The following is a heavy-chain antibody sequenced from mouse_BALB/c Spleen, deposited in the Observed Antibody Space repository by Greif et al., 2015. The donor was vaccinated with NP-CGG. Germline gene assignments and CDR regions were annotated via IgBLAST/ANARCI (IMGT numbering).Heavy chain of an antibody. D-gene: IGHD2-12*01. V-gene: IGHV5-9-1*01. CDR1: GFTFSSYA. Sequence: EVMLVESGGGLVKPGGSLKLSCAASGFTFSSYAMSWVRQTPEKRLEWVATISSGGSYTYYPDSVKGRFTISRDNAKNTLYLQMSSLRSEDTAMYYCARDTTFDYWGQGTTLTVSS. CDR2: ISSGGSYT. J-gene: IGHJ2*01. CDR3: ARDTTFDY.